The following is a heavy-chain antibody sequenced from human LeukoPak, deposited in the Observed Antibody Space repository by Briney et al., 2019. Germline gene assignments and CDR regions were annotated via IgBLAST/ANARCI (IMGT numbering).Heavy chain of an antibody. CDR2: IKGKADGGTT. D-gene: IGHD3-22*01. J-gene: IGHJ5*02. Sequence: PGGSLRLSYAASGFTFNNAWMNWVRQAPGKGLEWVGRIKGKADGGTTDYAAPVKGRFTISRDDSKNTVYLQMDSLKAEDTAVYYCATDFYDSTWGQGTLVTVSS. V-gene: IGHV3-15*07. CDR3: ATDFYDST. CDR1: GFTFNNAW.